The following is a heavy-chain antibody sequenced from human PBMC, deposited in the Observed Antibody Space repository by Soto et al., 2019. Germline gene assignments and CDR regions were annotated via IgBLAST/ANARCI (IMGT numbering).Heavy chain of an antibody. CDR2: ISGSGGST. D-gene: IGHD3-3*01. V-gene: IGHV3-23*01. CDR1: GFTFSSYA. J-gene: IGHJ3*02. Sequence: GGSLRLSCAASGFTFSSYAMSWVRQAPGKGLEWVSAISGSGGSTYYADSVKGRFTISRDNSKNTLYLQMNSLRAEDTAVYYCAKGYLYYDFWSGYRDAFDIWGQGTMVTVSS. CDR3: AKGYLYYDFWSGYRDAFDI.